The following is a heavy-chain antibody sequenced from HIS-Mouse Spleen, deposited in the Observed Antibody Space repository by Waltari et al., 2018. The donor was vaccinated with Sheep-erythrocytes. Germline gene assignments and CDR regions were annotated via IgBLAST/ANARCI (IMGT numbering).Heavy chain of an antibody. D-gene: IGHD3-3*01. CDR1: GYSFTSYW. Sequence: EVQLVQSGAEVKKPGESLKISCKGSGYSFTSYWIGWVRQMPGEGLEWMGITYPGNSDTQYSPSFQGQVTISADKSISTAYLQWSSLKASDTAMYYCARGPVLRFLEWLPTDAFDIWGQGTMVTVSS. CDR2: TYPGNSDT. V-gene: IGHV5-51*03. J-gene: IGHJ3*02. CDR3: ARGPVLRFLEWLPTDAFDI.